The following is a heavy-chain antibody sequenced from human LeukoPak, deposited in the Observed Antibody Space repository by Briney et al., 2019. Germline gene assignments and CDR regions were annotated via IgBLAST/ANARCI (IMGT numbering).Heavy chain of an antibody. Sequence: ASVKVSCKASGGTFNIYAITWVRQVPGQGLEWMGGIIPIFGTTNCAQKFQGRVTITTDESTSSAYMELSSLRSEDTAVYYCAREGSGGYPLYWYFDLWGRGTLVTVSS. CDR2: IIPIFGTT. D-gene: IGHD3-10*01. J-gene: IGHJ2*01. V-gene: IGHV1-69*05. CDR1: GGTFNIYA. CDR3: AREGSGGYPLYWYFDL.